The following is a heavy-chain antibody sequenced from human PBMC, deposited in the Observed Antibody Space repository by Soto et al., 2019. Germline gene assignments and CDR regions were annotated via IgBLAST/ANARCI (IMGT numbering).Heavy chain of an antibody. CDR1: GFTFSSYA. D-gene: IGHD3-16*02. CDR3: AKEQEYTSLKPFGGVIVPRGGFDY. CDR2: ISGSGGST. J-gene: IGHJ4*02. Sequence: EVQLLESGGGLVQPGGSLRLSCAASGFTFSSYAMSWVRQAPGKGLEWVSAISGSGGSTYYADSVKGRFTISRDNSKNTLYLQMNSLRAEDTAVYYCAKEQEYTSLKPFGGVIVPRGGFDYWGQGTLVTVSS. V-gene: IGHV3-23*01.